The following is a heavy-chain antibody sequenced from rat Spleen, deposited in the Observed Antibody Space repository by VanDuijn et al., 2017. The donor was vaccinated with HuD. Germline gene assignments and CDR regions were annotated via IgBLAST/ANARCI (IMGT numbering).Heavy chain of an antibody. J-gene: IGHJ2*01. CDR2: IQNGGRI. V-gene: IGHV2-27*01. CDR3: ARADISAIYTDGI. Sequence: QVQLKESGPGLVKPSLTLSLTCTVSGFSLTNFHVHWVRQPPGKGLEWMGRIQNGGRIDYNSALKSRLSISRETSKSQVYLKMPSLQTEDTATYYCARADISAIYTDGIWGQGVMVTVSS. CDR1: GFSLTNFH. D-gene: IGHD1-2*01.